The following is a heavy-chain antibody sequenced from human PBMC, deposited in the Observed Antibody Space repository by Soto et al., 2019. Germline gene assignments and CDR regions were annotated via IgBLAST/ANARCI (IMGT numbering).Heavy chain of an antibody. CDR2: IWYDESNE. V-gene: IGHV3-33*01. J-gene: IGHJ6*02. CDR3: ARDDIPGRAVATYGMDV. CDR1: GFIFSNFG. Sequence: PGGSLRLSCAASGFIFSNFGMLRVRQAPGKGLEWVAVIWYDESNEYYADSVKGRFTISKDKSKNTLYLQMNSLRAEDTAVYYCARDDIPGRAVATYGMDVWGQGTTVTVSS. D-gene: IGHD6-19*01.